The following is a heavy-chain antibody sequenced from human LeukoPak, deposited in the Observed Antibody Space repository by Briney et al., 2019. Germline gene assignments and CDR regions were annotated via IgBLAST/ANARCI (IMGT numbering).Heavy chain of an antibody. CDR3: AKGSLGSWYYFDY. D-gene: IGHD6-13*01. CDR1: GFTFGSSA. Sequence: PGGSLRLSCAASGFTFGSSAMSWVRQAPGEGPEWVSTFGRSGSDTYYSDSVKGRFTIFRDDSKNKLYYPMNSIRDEDDAVFYCAKGSLGSWYYFDYWGQGTLVTVSS. J-gene: IGHJ4*02. V-gene: IGHV3-23*01. CDR2: FGRSGSDT.